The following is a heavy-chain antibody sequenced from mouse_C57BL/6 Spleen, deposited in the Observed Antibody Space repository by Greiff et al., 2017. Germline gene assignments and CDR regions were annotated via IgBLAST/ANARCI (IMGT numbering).Heavy chain of an antibody. Sequence: QVQLQQSGAELVRPGASVTLSCKASGYTFTDYEMHWVKQTPVHGLEWIGAIDPETGGTAYNQKFKGKAILTADKSSSTAYMELRSLTSEDSAVYYCTRVYYGSSYVFDYWGQGTTLTVSS. CDR1: GYTFTDYE. V-gene: IGHV1-15*01. J-gene: IGHJ2*01. CDR2: IDPETGGT. CDR3: TRVYYGSSYVFDY. D-gene: IGHD1-1*01.